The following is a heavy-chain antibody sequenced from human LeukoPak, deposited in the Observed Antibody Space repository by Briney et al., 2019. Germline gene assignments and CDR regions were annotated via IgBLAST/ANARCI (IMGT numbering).Heavy chain of an antibody. CDR3: ASHSGYRYDPTQPKYYFDY. D-gene: IGHD5-12*01. Sequence: GGSLRLSCAASVFTFSSYNMIWVRQAPGKGLEWVSFISNSSSYIYYADSVKGRFTVSRDNAKNSLYLQMNSLRAEDTAVYYCASHSGYRYDPTQPKYYFDYWGQGTLVTVSS. CDR2: ISNSSSYI. V-gene: IGHV3-21*01. J-gene: IGHJ4*02. CDR1: VFTFSSYN.